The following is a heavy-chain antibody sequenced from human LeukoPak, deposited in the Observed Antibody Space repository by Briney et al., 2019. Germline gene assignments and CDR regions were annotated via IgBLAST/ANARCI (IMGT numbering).Heavy chain of an antibody. CDR2: IKSKTDGGTT. Sequence: GGSLRLSCAASAFTFSNAWMSWVRQAPGKGLEWVGRIKSKTDGGTTDYAAPVKGRFTISRDDSKNTLYLQMSSLKTEDTAVYYCTTQWLVRGGFDYWGQGTLVTVSS. CDR1: AFTFSNAW. J-gene: IGHJ4*02. D-gene: IGHD6-19*01. V-gene: IGHV3-15*01. CDR3: TTQWLVRGGFDY.